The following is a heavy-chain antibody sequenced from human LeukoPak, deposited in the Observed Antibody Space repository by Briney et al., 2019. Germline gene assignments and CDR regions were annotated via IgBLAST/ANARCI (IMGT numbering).Heavy chain of an antibody. CDR1: GFTFSSYG. CDR2: ISGSGGST. V-gene: IGHV3-23*01. D-gene: IGHD6-13*01. J-gene: IGHJ4*02. CDR3: AKASPYSSSSYYFDY. Sequence: PGGSLRLSCAASGFTFSSYGMSWVRQAPGKGPEWVSAISGSGGSTYYADSVKGRFTISRDNSKNTLYLQMNSLRAEDTAVYYCAKASPYSSSSYYFDYWGQGTLVTVSS.